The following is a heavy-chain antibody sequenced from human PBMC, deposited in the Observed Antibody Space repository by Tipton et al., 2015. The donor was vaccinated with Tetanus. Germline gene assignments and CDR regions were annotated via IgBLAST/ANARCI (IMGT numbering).Heavy chain of an antibody. V-gene: IGHV3-43*01. J-gene: IGHJ6*02. CDR2: ISWDARVT. CDR3: TRSHRADYFYGMDV. CDR1: GFTFDDHA. Sequence: SLRLSCAASGFTFDDHAMHWVRQAPGKGLEWVSLISWDARVTYYSDAVKGRFTISRDNRQGSLYLQMDSLRSEDTALYFCTRSHRADYFYGMDVWGQGTTVTVPS. D-gene: IGHD1-14*01.